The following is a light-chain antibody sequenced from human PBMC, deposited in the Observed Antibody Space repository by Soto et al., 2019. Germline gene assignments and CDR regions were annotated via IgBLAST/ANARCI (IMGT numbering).Light chain of an antibody. CDR3: QQDCIPPVWT. CDR1: QRVHRLT. V-gene: IGKV3-20*01. J-gene: IGKJ1*01. CDR2: GES. Sequence: DIELTQSPCTLSLSPGERATISCRELQRVHRLTLAWYQQKLGQAPRLLIYGESSRATGIPDRFSGSGSGTDVSLPTARLEPGGLVVHSGQQDCIPPVWTCSRESKLEIK.